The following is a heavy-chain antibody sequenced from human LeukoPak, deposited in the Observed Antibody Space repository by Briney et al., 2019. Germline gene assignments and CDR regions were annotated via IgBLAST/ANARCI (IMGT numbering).Heavy chain of an antibody. CDR1: GGTFSSYA. D-gene: IGHD1-26*01. V-gene: IGHV1-69*06. CDR3: ATLSGSYYSGNWFDP. J-gene: IGHJ5*02. Sequence: SVKVSCKASGGTFSSYAISWVRQAPGQGLEWMGGIIPIFGTANYAQKFQGRVTMTEDTSTDTAYMELSSLRSEDTAVYYCATLSGSYYSGNWFDPWGQGTLVTVSS. CDR2: IIPIFGTA.